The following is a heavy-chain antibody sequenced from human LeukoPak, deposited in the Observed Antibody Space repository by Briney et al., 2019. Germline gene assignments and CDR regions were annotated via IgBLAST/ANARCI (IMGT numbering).Heavy chain of an antibody. J-gene: IGHJ4*02. Sequence: PSETLSLTCTVSGGSISSGGYYWSWIRQPPGKGLEWIGYIYHSGSTYYNPSLKSRVTISVDRSKNQFSLKLTSVTAADTAVYYCARGVVTAIVDYFDYWGQGTLVTVSS. D-gene: IGHD2-21*02. V-gene: IGHV4-30-2*01. CDR1: GGSISSGGYY. CDR2: IYHSGST. CDR3: ARGVVTAIVDYFDY.